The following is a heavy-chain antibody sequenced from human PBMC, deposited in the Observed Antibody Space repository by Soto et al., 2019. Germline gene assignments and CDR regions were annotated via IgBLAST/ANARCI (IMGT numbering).Heavy chain of an antibody. Sequence: ETLSPPCTASGGSISSSAYYWGWSRQPPGKGREWIGSIYYSGTTFYVPSLKSRLFMSVATSKTQFSLWLRSVTATDTAVYYCARQARGATYSVFDYWGQGTLVTVSS. V-gene: IGHV4-39*01. D-gene: IGHD2-21*01. CDR2: IYYSGTT. CDR3: ARQARGATYSVFDY. J-gene: IGHJ4*02. CDR1: GGSISSSAYY.